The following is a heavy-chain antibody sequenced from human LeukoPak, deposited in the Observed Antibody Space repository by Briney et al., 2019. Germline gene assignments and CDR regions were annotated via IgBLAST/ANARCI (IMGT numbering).Heavy chain of an antibody. V-gene: IGHV1-2*02. Sequence: GASVKVSCKASGYTFTGYYMHWVRQAPGQGLEWVGWINPNSGGTNYAQKFQGRVTMTRDTSISTAYMELRSLRSDDTAVYYCARDPGSEENYYYYYGMDVWGQGTTVTVSS. CDR3: ARDPGSEENYYYYYGMDV. J-gene: IGHJ6*02. CDR2: INPNSGGT. D-gene: IGHD3-10*01. CDR1: GYTFTGYY.